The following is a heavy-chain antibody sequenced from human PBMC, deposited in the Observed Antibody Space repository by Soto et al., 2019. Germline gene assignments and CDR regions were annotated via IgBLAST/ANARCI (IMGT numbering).Heavy chain of an antibody. CDR3: ATRPPDGNFFGVFDY. D-gene: IGHD1-7*01. Sequence: SETLSLTCSVSGGSISRYYWNWIRQPPGKGLEWIGYVYYSGTTNYNPSLKSRVSISVDTSKNQFSLRLSSVIAADTAVYYCATRPPDGNFFGVFDYWSQGTLVTVPQ. CDR2: VYYSGTT. J-gene: IGHJ4*02. V-gene: IGHV4-59*01. CDR1: GGSISRYY.